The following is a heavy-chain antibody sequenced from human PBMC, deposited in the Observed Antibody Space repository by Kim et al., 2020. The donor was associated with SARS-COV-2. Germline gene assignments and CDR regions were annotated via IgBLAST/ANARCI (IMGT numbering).Heavy chain of an antibody. D-gene: IGHD3-10*02. CDR2: INSGGYT. CDR3: ARDYGRVYGE. Sequence: GGSLRLSCAASGFSFSSCDLSWVRQAPGKGLEWVSDINSGGYTNYYDSFRGRCTISRDTSKNKLQLQMSSVTAADTAVYYCARDYGRVYGEWGYGTLETV. CDR1: GFSFSSCD. V-gene: IGHV3-53*01. J-gene: IGHJ4*03.